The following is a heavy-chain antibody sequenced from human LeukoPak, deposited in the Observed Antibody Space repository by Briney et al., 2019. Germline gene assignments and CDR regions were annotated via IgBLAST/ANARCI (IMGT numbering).Heavy chain of an antibody. Sequence: GGSLRLSCAASGFTFSSYGMHWVRQAPGKGLEWVAVISYDGSNKYYADSVKGRFTISRDNSKNTLYLQMNSLRAEDTAVYYCARDVSGSSSSYGMDVWGQGTTVTVSS. J-gene: IGHJ6*02. V-gene: IGHV3-30*03. CDR1: GFTFSSYG. CDR3: ARDVSGSSSSYGMDV. D-gene: IGHD1-26*01. CDR2: ISYDGSNK.